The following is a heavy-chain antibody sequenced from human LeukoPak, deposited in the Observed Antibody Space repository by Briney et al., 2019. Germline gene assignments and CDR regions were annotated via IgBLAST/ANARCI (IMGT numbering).Heavy chain of an antibody. V-gene: IGHV3-9*01. D-gene: IGHD4-17*01. CDR1: GFTFDDYA. CDR3: AKGLPRVTNPYLFDY. Sequence: LAGGSLRLSCAASGFTFDDYAMHWVRQAPGKGLEWVSGISWNSGSIGYADSVKGRFTISRDNAKNSLYLQMNSLRAEDTALYYCAKGLPRVTNPYLFDYWGQGTLVTVSS. J-gene: IGHJ4*02. CDR2: ISWNSGSI.